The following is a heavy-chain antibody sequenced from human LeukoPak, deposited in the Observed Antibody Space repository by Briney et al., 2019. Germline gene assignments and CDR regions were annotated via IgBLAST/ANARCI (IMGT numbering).Heavy chain of an antibody. V-gene: IGHV3-23*01. CDR2: ISGSGGST. Sequence: GGSLRLSCAASGFTFSSYAMSWVRQAPGKGLEWVSAISGSGGSTYYADSVKGRFTISRVNSKNTLYPQMNSLRAEDTAVYYCAKDVFRYEGYFDSGWEEGAFDYWGQGTLVTVSS. CDR1: GFTFSSYA. D-gene: IGHD3-9*01. J-gene: IGHJ4*02. CDR3: AKDVFRYEGYFDSGWEEGAFDY.